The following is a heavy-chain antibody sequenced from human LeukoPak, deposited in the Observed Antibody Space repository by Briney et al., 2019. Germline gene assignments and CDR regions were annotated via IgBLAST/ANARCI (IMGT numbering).Heavy chain of an antibody. CDR2: ISYDGSNK. CDR1: GLTFSSYG. V-gene: IGHV3-30*18. D-gene: IGHD6-19*01. CDR3: AKSPGAYSSGWYTPVDY. J-gene: IGHJ4*02. Sequence: PGRSLRLSCAASGLTFSSYGMHWVRQAPGKGLEWVAVISYDGSNKYYADSVKGRFTISRDNSKNTLYLQMNSLRAEDTALYYCAKSPGAYSSGWYTPVDYWGQGTLVTVSS.